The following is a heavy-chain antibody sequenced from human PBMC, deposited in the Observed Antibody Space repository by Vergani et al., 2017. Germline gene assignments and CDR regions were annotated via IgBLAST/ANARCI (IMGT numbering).Heavy chain of an antibody. Sequence: QLQLQESGPGLVKPSETLSLTCTVSGGSISSSSYYWGWIRQPPGKGLEWIGIIYYSGSTYYNPSLKSRVTISVDTSKNQFSLKLSSVTAADTAVYYCASHIVVVTAHFDLWGRGTLVTVSS. V-gene: IGHV4-39*01. J-gene: IGHJ2*01. CDR1: GGSISSSSYY. CDR2: IYYSGST. CDR3: ASHIVVVTAHFDL. D-gene: IGHD2-21*02.